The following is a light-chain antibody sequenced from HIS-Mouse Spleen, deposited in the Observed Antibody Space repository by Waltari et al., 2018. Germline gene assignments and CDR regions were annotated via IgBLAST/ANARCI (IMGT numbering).Light chain of an antibody. Sequence: EIVLTQSPGTLSLSPGERATLSCRASQRVSSSYLAWYQQKPGQAPRLLICGASIRATGIPDRFSGSGSGTDFTLTISRLEPEDFAVYYCQQYGSSPTFGQGTRLEIK. J-gene: IGKJ5*01. CDR2: GAS. CDR1: QRVSSSY. V-gene: IGKV3-20*01. CDR3: QQYGSSPT.